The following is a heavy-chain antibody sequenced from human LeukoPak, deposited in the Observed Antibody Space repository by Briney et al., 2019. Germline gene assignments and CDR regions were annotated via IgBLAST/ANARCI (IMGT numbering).Heavy chain of an antibody. CDR2: ISPNNGNT. Sequence: ASVKVSCKASGYSFTSYGITCVRQAPGQGLEWMTWISPNNGNTNYAQKFQGRVTMTTDTSTSTAYMELRSLRSDDTAVYYCARSDYYDTSGPAQIFDYWGQGTLVTVSS. CDR1: GYSFTSYG. V-gene: IGHV1-18*01. D-gene: IGHD3-22*01. J-gene: IGHJ4*02. CDR3: ARSDYYDTSGPAQIFDY.